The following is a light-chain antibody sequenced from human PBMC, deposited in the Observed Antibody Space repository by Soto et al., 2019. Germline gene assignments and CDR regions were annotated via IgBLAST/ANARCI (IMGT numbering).Light chain of an antibody. CDR1: SSDVGGYNY. J-gene: IGLJ2*01. V-gene: IGLV2-14*01. CDR3: TSFTNRNIVL. CDR2: NVS. Sequence: QSVLTQPASVSGSPGQSITISCTGTSSDVGGYNYVSWYQHHPGKAPKLIINNVSNRPSGVSNRFSGSKSGNTASLTISGLQAEDEADYYCTSFTNRNIVLFGGGTKLTVL.